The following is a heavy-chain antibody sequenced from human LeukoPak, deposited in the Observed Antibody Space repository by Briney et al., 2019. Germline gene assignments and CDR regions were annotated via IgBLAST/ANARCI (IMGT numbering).Heavy chain of an antibody. J-gene: IGHJ3*02. CDR3: AIMGDTFDI. D-gene: IGHD2-8*01. CDR2: INPDSGDT. V-gene: IGHV1-2*02. CDR1: GYSFTSYW. Sequence: GESLKISCKGSGYSFTSYWITWVRQAPGQGLEWMGSINPDSGDTNYAQNLQGRVTMTRDTSINTAYLDLSRLRSDDTAVYYCAIMGDTFDIWGQGTKVTASS.